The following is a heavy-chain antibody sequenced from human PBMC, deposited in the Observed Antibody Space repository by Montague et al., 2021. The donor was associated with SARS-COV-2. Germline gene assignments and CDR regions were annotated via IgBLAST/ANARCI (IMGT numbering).Heavy chain of an antibody. CDR3: ARGDYGDYRDAFDI. CDR1: GGSITSTNW. V-gene: IGHV4-4*02. J-gene: IGHJ3*02. CDR2: IHDSGST. Sequence: SETLSLTCAVSGGSITSTNWWSWVRQPPGKGLEWIGEIHDSGSTNSSPXXKSRVTMSIDKSSNQFSLNLNSVTAADTAVYYCARGDYGDYRDAFDIWGQGTVVTVSS. D-gene: IGHD4-17*01.